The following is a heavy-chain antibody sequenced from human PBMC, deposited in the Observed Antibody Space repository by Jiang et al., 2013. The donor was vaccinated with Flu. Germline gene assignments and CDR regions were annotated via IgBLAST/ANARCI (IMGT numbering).Heavy chain of an antibody. D-gene: IGHD3-22*01. CDR2: ISGSGGST. CDR3: AKAIYDSSGYYMYYFDY. CDR1: SSYA. V-gene: IGHV3-23*01. Sequence: SSYAMRLGPPGSREGASEWVSAISGSGGSTYYADSVKGRFTISRDNSKNTLYLQMNSLRAEDTAVYYCAKAIYDSSGYYMYYFDYWGQGTLVTVSS. J-gene: IGHJ4*02.